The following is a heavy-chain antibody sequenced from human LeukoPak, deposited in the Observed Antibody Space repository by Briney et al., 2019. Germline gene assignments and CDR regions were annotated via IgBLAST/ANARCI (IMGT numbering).Heavy chain of an antibody. CDR3: ARAGGAARRNWFDP. CDR2: IYPCDSDT. J-gene: IGHJ5*02. CDR1: GYSFTSYW. V-gene: IGHV5-51*01. Sequence: GESLKISCKGSGYSFTSYWIGWVRPMPGKGLGWMGIIYPCDSDTRYSPSLQGPLTISAAKSISTAYPQWSSPKASDTAMYYCARAGGAARRNWFDPWGQGPLVTVSS. D-gene: IGHD6-6*01.